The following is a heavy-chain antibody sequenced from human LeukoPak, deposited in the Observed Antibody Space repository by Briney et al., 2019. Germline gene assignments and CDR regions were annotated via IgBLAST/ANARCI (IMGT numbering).Heavy chain of an antibody. CDR2: INHSGST. D-gene: IGHD3-22*01. CDR1: GGSFSGYY. J-gene: IGHJ4*02. V-gene: IGHV4-34*01. CDR3: ARNYDSSGPPGY. Sequence: SETLSLTCAVYGGSFSGYYWSWIRQPPGKRLEWIGEINHSGSTNYNPSLKSRVTISVDTSKNQFSLKLSSVTAADTAVYYCARNYDSSGPPGYWGQGTLVTVSS.